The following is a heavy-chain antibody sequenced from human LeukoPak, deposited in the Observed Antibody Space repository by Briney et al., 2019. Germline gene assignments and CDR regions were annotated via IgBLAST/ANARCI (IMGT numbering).Heavy chain of an antibody. CDR1: GLTFSGYA. D-gene: IGHD2-15*01. CDR2: MSGSDGST. V-gene: IGHV3-23*01. CDR3: AKVLGVAAKYYFDF. J-gene: IGHJ4*02. Sequence: GGFLRLSCAASGLTFSGYAMSWVRQAPGKGLEWVSVMSGSDGSTYYADPVKGRFTISRDNSKNTLYLQMNSLRAEDTAVYYCAKVLGVAAKYYFDFWGQGTLVTVSS.